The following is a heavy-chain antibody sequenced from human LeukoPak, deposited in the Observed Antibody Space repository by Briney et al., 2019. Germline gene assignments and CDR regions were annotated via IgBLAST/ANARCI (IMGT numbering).Heavy chain of an antibody. V-gene: IGHV4-34*01. D-gene: IGHD2-21*02. CDR3: ARGGFYCGGDCYVDY. Sequence: SESLSLTCAVYGGSFSTYYWSWIRQPPGKGLEWIGEINHSGSTNYNPSLKSRVTISVDTSKNQFSLKLSSVTAADTAVYYCARGGFYCGGDCYVDYWGQRTLVTVSS. CDR2: INHSGST. CDR1: GGSFSTYY. J-gene: IGHJ4*02.